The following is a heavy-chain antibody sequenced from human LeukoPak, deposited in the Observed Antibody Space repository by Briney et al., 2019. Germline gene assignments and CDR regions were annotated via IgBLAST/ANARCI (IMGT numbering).Heavy chain of an antibody. J-gene: IGHJ4*02. V-gene: IGHV4-34*01. CDR1: GVSFSGYY. D-gene: IGHD4-11*01. CDR3: ARVSVTTGCFDY. CDR2: INHSGST. Sequence: PSETLSLTCAVYGVSFSGYYWSWIRQPPGKGLEWIGEINHSGSTNYNPSLKSRVTISVDTSKNQFSLKLSSVTAADTAVYYCARVSVTTGCFDYWGQGTLVTVSS.